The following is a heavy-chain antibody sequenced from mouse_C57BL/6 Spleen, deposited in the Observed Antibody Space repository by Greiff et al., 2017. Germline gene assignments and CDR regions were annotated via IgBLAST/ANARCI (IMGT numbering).Heavy chain of an antibody. CDR1: GYTFTSYW. J-gene: IGHJ1*03. Sequence: VQLQQSGAELVRPGSSVKLSCKASGYTFTSYWMDWVKQRPGQGLEWIGNIYPSDSETHYNQKFKDKATLTVDKSSSTAYMQLSSLTSEDSAVYYGARDYVNWYFDVWGTGTTVTVSS. CDR3: ARDYVNWYFDV. CDR2: IYPSDSET. V-gene: IGHV1-61*01. D-gene: IGHD1-1*01.